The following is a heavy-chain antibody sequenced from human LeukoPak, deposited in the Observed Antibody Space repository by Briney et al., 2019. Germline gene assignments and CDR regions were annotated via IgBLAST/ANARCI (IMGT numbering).Heavy chain of an antibody. CDR1: AGSISSSNW. CDR3: ARPYYDFWSGYSGYFDY. V-gene: IGHV4-4*02. D-gene: IGHD3-3*01. J-gene: IGHJ4*02. CDR2: IYLYGTT. Sequence: SETLSLTCSVSAGSISSSNWWSWVRQSPVKGLEWIGEIYLYGTTNYNPSLKSRVTMSVDRFKNQFSLKLSSVTAADTAVYYCARPYYDFWSGYSGYFDYWGQGTLVTVSS.